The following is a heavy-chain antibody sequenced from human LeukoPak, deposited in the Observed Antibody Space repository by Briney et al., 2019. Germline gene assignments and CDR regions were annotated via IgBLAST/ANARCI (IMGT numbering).Heavy chain of an antibody. CDR1: GFTFSTYS. V-gene: IGHV3-48*01. CDR2: ISSSSSTI. CDR3: ARDSPPDY. Sequence: GGSLRLSCAASGFTFSTYSMNWVRQAPGKGLEWVSYISSSSSTIYYAVSVKGRFTISRDNAKNSLYLQMNSLRAEDTAVYSWARDSPPDYWGQGTLVTVSS. J-gene: IGHJ4*02.